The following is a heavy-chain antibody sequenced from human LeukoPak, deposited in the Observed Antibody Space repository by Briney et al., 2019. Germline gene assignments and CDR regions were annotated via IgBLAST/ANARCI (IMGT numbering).Heavy chain of an antibody. V-gene: IGHV4-59*12. Sequence: SETLSLTCTVSGASISSDYWSWIRQPPGQGLEWIGYISYSGGSNYNPSLNYNPSLKSRVTISVDTSKNQFSLKLSSVTAADTAVYYCASGGDFGVVESYMDVWGKGTTVTVSS. D-gene: IGHD3-3*01. J-gene: IGHJ6*03. CDR3: ASGGDFGVVESYMDV. CDR2: ISYSGGS. CDR1: GASISSDY.